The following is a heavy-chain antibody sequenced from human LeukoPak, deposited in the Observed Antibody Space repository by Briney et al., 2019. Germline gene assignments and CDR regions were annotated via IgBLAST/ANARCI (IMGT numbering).Heavy chain of an antibody. Sequence: ASVKVSCKASGYTFTGHYMHWVRQAPGQGLEWMGWINPNSGGTNYAQKFQGRVTMTRDTSISTAYMELSRPRSDDTAVYYCARGGEYQLLYISDYWGQGTLVTVSS. CDR1: GYTFTGHY. D-gene: IGHD2-2*02. CDR3: ARGGEYQLLYISDY. V-gene: IGHV1-2*02. J-gene: IGHJ4*02. CDR2: INPNSGGT.